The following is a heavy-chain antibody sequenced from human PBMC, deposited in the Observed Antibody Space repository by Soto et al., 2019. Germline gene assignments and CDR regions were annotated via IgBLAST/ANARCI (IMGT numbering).Heavy chain of an antibody. Sequence: GSLRLSCAASGFTFSSYGMHWVRQAPGKGLEWVAVISYDGNNKYYADSVKGRFTISRDNSKNTVYLEMNNLRAEDTAMYYCAKGGSGNYLTYYYYYGMDVWGQGTTVTVSS. CDR1: GFTFSSYG. D-gene: IGHD3-22*01. V-gene: IGHV3-30*18. CDR3: AKGGSGNYLTYYYYYGMDV. J-gene: IGHJ6*02. CDR2: ISYDGNNK.